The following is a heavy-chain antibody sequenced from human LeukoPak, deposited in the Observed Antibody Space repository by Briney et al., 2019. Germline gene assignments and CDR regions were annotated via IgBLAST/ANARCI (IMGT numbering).Heavy chain of an antibody. D-gene: IGHD2-2*01. CDR1: GYTFTGYY. CDR3: ARLCSSTSCYWDNWFDP. J-gene: IGHJ5*02. Sequence: GASVKVSCKASGYTFTGYYMHWVRQAPGQGLEWMGWINPNSGGTNYAQKFQGRVTMTRDTSISTAYMELSRLRSDDTAVYYCARLCSSTSCYWDNWFDPWGQGTLVTVSS. V-gene: IGHV1-2*02. CDR2: INPNSGGT.